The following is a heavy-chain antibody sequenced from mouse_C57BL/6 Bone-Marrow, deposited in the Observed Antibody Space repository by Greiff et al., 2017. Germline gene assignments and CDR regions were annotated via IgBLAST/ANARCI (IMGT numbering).Heavy chain of an antibody. CDR2: INSDGSST. Sequence: EVMLVESEGGLVQPGSSMKLSCTASGFTFSDYYMAWVRQVPEKGLEWVANINSDGSSTYYLDSLKSRFIISRDNAKNILYLQMSSLKSEDTATYYCARDDGSSSFAYWGQGTLVTVSA. CDR1: GFTFSDYY. V-gene: IGHV5-16*01. D-gene: IGHD1-1*01. J-gene: IGHJ3*01. CDR3: ARDDGSSSFAY.